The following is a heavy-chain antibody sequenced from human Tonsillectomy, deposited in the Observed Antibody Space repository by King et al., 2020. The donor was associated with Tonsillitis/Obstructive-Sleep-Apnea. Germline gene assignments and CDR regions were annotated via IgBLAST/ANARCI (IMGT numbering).Heavy chain of an antibody. CDR3: AGHGNVEH. J-gene: IGHJ1*01. CDR1: GGSISSHY. V-gene: IGHV4-59*08. D-gene: IGHD4-23*01. CDR2: IYYSGST. Sequence: MQLQESGPGLVKPSETLSLTCTVSGGSISSHYWSWVRPPPGKGLEWIGYIYYSGSTNYNPSLKSRVTISVDTSKNQFFLKLSSVTAADTAVYYCAGHGNVEHWGQGTLVTVSS.